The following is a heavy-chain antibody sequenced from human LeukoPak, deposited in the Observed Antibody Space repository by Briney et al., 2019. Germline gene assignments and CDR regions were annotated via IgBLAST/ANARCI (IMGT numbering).Heavy chain of an antibody. J-gene: IGHJ4*02. CDR3: ARTRGYSDYELDY. CDR2: IYPSGGTT. D-gene: IGHD5-12*01. CDR1: GYTFPSYY. Sequence: ASAKVSCKASGYTFPSYYMHWVRQAAGRGREWMGIIYPSGGTTRHAQRFQGRVTMTRDTSTSTVYMELSSLRSEDTAVYYCARTRGYSDYELDYWGQGTLVTVSS. V-gene: IGHV1-46*01.